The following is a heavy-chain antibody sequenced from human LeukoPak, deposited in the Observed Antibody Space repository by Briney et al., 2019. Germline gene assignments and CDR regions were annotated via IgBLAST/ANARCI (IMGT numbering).Heavy chain of an antibody. CDR1: GFTFSSYG. V-gene: IGHV3-23*01. CDR2: IGGRDGST. CDR3: AKGHYYGSGSLDY. Sequence: GGSLRLSCAASGFTFSSYGMSWVRQSPGKGLEWVSAIGGRDGSTYYADSVKGRFTISRDNSKNTLYVQMNSLRAEDTAVYYCAKGHYYGSGSLDYWGQGTLVTVSS. D-gene: IGHD3-10*01. J-gene: IGHJ4*02.